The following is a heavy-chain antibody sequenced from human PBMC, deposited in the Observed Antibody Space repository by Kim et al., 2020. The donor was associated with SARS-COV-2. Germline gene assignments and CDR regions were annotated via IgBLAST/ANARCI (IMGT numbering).Heavy chain of an antibody. V-gene: IGHV4-39*01. CDR1: GASISSDSYY. Sequence: SETLSLTCTVSGASISSDSYYWGWIRQPPGKGLEWIGSIFYTGSTYYNPSLKSRITMSVDMSKNQFSLTLISVSAADTAVYYCARRGRVAGSLGYWGQGTLVTLSP. CDR3: ARRGRVAGSLGY. CDR2: IFYTGST. J-gene: IGHJ4*02. D-gene: IGHD3-10*01.